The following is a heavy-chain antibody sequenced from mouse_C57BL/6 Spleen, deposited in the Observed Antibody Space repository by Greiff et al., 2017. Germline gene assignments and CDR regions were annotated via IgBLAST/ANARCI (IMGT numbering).Heavy chain of an antibody. CDR3: ARSYYGSNYYMDY. J-gene: IGHJ4*01. D-gene: IGHD1-1*01. CDR1: GYTFPDYN. V-gene: IGHV1-22*01. Sequence: EVQLQQSGPELVKPGASVKMSCKASGYTFPDYNMHWVKQSHGKSLEWIGYINPNNGGTSYNQKFKGKATLTVDKSSSTAYMELRSLTSEDAAVYYCARSYYGSNYYMDYWGQGTSVTVSS. CDR2: INPNNGGT.